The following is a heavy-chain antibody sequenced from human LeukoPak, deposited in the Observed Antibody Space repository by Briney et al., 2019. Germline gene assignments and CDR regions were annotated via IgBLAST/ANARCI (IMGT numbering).Heavy chain of an antibody. CDR1: GGSISSSSYY. J-gene: IGHJ4*02. CDR3: ARRVVGATGGGIDY. CDR2: IYYSGST. V-gene: IGHV4-39*01. Sequence: SETLSLTCTVSGGSISSSSYYWGWIRQPPGKGLEWIGSIYYSGSTYYNPSLKSRVTISVDTSKNQFSLKLSSVTAADTAVCYCARRVVGATGGGIDYWGQGTLVTVSS. D-gene: IGHD1-26*01.